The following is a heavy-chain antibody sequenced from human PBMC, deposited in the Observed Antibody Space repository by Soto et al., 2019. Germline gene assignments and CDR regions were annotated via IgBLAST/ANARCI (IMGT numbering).Heavy chain of an antibody. CDR1: GYTFTAYH. J-gene: IGHJ6*02. D-gene: IGHD3-10*02. CDR2: INPKFGDT. CDR3: ARKMDYYYGRGSGNGHGV. V-gene: IGHV1-2*02. Sequence: QVRLVQSGAEVKEPGDSVRVSCEASGYTFTAYHIHWVRQAPGQGLEWMGWINPKFGDTGYAQDFQGRGSMTSDMSISTVYMELSRLTSDDTAICCGARKMDYYYGRGSGNGHGVRGQGTTVTVFS.